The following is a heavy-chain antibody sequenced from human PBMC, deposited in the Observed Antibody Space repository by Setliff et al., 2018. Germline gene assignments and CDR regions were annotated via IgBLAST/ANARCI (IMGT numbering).Heavy chain of an antibody. Sequence: ASVKVSCKASGRTFNNYAINWVRQAPGQGLEWMGGIISVFGASRYAQKFQGRVSITADESTSTAYMEVSSLTSEDTAMYYCARSGLGGSPQYFFDSWGQGTLVTVSS. CDR3: ARSGLGGSPQYFFDS. CDR1: GRTFNNYA. CDR2: IISVFGAS. J-gene: IGHJ4*02. V-gene: IGHV1-69*13. D-gene: IGHD2-15*01.